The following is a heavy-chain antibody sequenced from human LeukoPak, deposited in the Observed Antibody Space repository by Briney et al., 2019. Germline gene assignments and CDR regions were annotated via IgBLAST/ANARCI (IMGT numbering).Heavy chain of an antibody. CDR1: GGSISSYY. CDR2: IYTSGST. J-gene: IGHJ3*02. V-gene: IGHV4-4*07. D-gene: IGHD5-12*01. CDR3: ARDDSGYDGTDAFDI. Sequence: PSETLSLTCTVSGGSISSYYWSWIRQPAGKGREWIGRIYTSGSTNFNPSLKRRVTMSVDTSKNQFSLKLSSVTAADTAVYYCARDDSGYDGTDAFDIWGQGTMVTVSS.